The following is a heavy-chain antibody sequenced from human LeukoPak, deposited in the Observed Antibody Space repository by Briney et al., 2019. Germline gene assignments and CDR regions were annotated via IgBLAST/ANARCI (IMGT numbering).Heavy chain of an antibody. CDR3: AKARVGATTSGY. J-gene: IGHJ4*02. D-gene: IGHD1-26*01. CDR1: GFIFSNYG. V-gene: IGHV3-30*02. CDR2: IWYDGSYK. Sequence: GGSLRLSCAASGFIFSNYGMHWVRQAPGKGLDWVAVIWYDGSYKYYADSVKGRFTISRDNSKNTLYLQMNSLRAEDTAVYYCAKARVGATTSGYWGQGTLVTVSS.